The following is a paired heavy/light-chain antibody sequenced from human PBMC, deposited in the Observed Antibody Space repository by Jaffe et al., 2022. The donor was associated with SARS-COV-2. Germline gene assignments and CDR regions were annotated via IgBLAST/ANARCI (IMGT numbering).Light chain of an antibody. CDR1: QSLVHSDGNTY. CDR3: MQGSHWPPT. Sequence: DVVMTQSPLSLPVTLGQPASISCRPSQSLVHSDGNTYLNWFQQRPGQSPRRLIYMVSNRDSGVPDRFSGGGSGTDFTLKISRVEAEDVGVYYCMQGSHWPPTFGQGTKVEIK. J-gene: IGKJ1*01. CDR2: MVS. V-gene: IGKV2-30*02.
Heavy chain of an antibody. J-gene: IGHJ3*01. CDR2: IKQDGSDQ. V-gene: IGHV3-7*01. D-gene: IGHD6-19*01. Sequence: EVQLVESGGGLVQPGGSLRLSCVASGFTFSNYWMNWVRQAPGKGLEWVANIKQDGSDQYYVDSVKGRFTISRDNTKNSLYLQMNSLRAEDTAVYYCALTAVGFDVWGQGTVVTVSS. CDR3: ALTAVGFDV. CDR1: GFTFSNYW.